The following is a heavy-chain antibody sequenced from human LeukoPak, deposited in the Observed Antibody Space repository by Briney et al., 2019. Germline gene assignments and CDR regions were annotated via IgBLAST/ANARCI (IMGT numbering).Heavy chain of an antibody. Sequence: SVKVSCKASGGTFSSYAISWVRQAPGQGLEWMGRIIPILGIANYAQKLQGRVTMTTDTSTSTAYMELRSLRSDDTAVYYCARDVSGSYANWFDPWGQGTLVTVSS. CDR1: GGTFSSYA. J-gene: IGHJ5*02. CDR3: ARDVSGSYANWFDP. CDR2: IIPILGIA. D-gene: IGHD1-26*01. V-gene: IGHV1-69*04.